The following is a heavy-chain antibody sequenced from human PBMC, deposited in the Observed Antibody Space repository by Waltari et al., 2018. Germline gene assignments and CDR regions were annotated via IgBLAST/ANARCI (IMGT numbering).Heavy chain of an antibody. CDR2: INHSGST. V-gene: IGHV4-34*01. D-gene: IGHD6-19*01. Sequence: QVQLQQWGAGLLKPSETLSLTCAVYGGSFSGSYWSWIRQPPGKGLEWIGEINHSGSTNYNPSLKSRVTISVDTSKNQFSLKLSSVTAADTAVYYCAKQWLVGVADAFDIWGQGTMVTVSS. J-gene: IGHJ3*02. CDR1: GGSFSGSY. CDR3: AKQWLVGVADAFDI.